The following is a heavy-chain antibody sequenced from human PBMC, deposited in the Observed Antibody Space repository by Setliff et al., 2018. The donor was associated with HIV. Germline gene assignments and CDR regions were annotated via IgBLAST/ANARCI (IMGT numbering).Heavy chain of an antibody. CDR1: GYAFTSFQ. CDR2: IVPSSGDT. J-gene: IGHJ4*02. V-gene: IGHV1-46*01. Sequence: ASVKVSCKTSGYAFTSFQLHWVRQAPGQGLEWLGGIVPSSGDTNYAQKCRGRVTMTRDMSTTTVYMDLERLTSDDTALYYCARDSGTNDHFLSPYYGALDFWGLGTLVTVSS. D-gene: IGHD3-3*02. CDR3: ARDSGTNDHFLSPYYGALDF.